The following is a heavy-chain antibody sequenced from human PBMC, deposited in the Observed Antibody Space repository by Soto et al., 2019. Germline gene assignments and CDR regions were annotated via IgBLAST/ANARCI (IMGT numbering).Heavy chain of an antibody. J-gene: IGHJ4*02. CDR1: AGTFSSFA. CDR3: ATPMDGDQ. V-gene: IGHV1-69*01. CDR2: LIPISGTA. Sequence: QVQVVQSGAEVKKPGSSVKVSCKGSAGTFSSFAVSWVRQAPGQGLEWMGGLIPISGTAKYAPKFQGRVAFTADESMTTAYMALRSLTSDDTAVYFCATPMDGDQWGQGTLVFVSS.